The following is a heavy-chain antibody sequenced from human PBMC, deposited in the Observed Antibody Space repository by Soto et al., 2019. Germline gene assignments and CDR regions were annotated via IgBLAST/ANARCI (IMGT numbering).Heavy chain of an antibody. Sequence: PGGSLRLSCAASGFTFSDYAMHWVRQAPGKGLEWVSLISWDGSRSYYADSVKGRFIISRDNSKESLSLLMTSLGTEDSGLYYCAKDVCSGDTTACYTRLDSWGQGTQVTVSS. J-gene: IGHJ4*02. CDR2: ISWDGSRS. CDR1: GFTFSDYA. V-gene: IGHV3-43D*04. D-gene: IGHD2-8*01. CDR3: AKDVCSGDTTACYTRLDS.